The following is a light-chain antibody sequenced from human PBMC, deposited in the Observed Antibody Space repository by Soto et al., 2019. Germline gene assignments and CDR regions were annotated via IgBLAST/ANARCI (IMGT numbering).Light chain of an antibody. CDR3: QQYNSYWT. CDR2: DTS. CDR1: QSISSW. V-gene: IGKV1-5*01. Sequence: DIQMTQSPSTLSASVGDRVTITCRASQSISSWLAWYQQKPGKAPKLLIYDTSSLESGVPSRFSGSGSGTEFTLTISSLQPDDFATYCCQQYNSYWTFGQGTKVDIK. J-gene: IGKJ1*01.